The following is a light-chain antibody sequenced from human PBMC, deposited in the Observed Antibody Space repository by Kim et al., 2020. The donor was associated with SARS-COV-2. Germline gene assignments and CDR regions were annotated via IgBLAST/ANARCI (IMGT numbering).Light chain of an antibody. CDR1: SGSVSTSNY. V-gene: IGLV8-61*01. CDR3: VLYMDGGILR. CDR2: NTK. Sequence: QTVVTQEPSFSVSPGGTVTLTCGLSSGSVSTSNYPSWHQQTPGQAPRTLIYNTKSRSSGVSDRFSGSIVGNKAVLTITGAQADDESDYYCVLYMDGGILRFGGGTQLTVL. J-gene: IGLJ3*02.